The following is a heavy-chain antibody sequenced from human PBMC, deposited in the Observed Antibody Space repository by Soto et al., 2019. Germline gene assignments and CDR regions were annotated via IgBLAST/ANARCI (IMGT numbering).Heavy chain of an antibody. V-gene: IGHV5-51*01. Sequence: PGGSLKIPCKGSGYSFTNFWIGWVRQVPGKGLEWMGIIYAGDSDTTYSPCFQGQVTISADKSISTAYLQWSSLKASDTAMYYCARNYYGHTSPNYLDDWGQGTLVTVSS. CDR3: ARNYYGHTSPNYLDD. D-gene: IGHD1-26*01. J-gene: IGHJ4*02. CDR1: GYSFTNFW. CDR2: IYAGDSDT.